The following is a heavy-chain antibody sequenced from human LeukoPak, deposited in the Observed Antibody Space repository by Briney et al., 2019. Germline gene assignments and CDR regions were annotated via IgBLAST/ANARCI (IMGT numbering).Heavy chain of an antibody. CDR2: IYHSGST. V-gene: IGHV4-30-2*01. Sequence: PSQTLSLTCTVSGGSISSGGYYWSWIRQPPGKGLEWIGYIYHSGSTYYNPSLKSRVTISVDRSKNQFSQKLSSVTAADTAVYYCARDRPTDEWFQTGSYFDYWGQGTLVTVSS. D-gene: IGHD3-3*01. J-gene: IGHJ4*02. CDR3: ARDRPTDEWFQTGSYFDY. CDR1: GGSISSGGYY.